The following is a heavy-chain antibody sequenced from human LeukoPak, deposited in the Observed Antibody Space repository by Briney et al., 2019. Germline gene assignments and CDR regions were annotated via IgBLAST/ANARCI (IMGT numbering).Heavy chain of an antibody. D-gene: IGHD3-9*01. CDR3: AARGSYYDILTGATKNYFDY. CDR2: IRYDGSNK. V-gene: IGHV3-30*02. CDR1: GFTFSSYG. J-gene: IGHJ4*02. Sequence: GESLRLSCAASGFTFSSYGMHWVRQAPGKGLEWVAFIRYDGSNKYYADSVKGRFTISRDNSENTLYLQMNSLRAEDTAVYYCAARGSYYDILTGATKNYFDYWGQGTLVTVSS.